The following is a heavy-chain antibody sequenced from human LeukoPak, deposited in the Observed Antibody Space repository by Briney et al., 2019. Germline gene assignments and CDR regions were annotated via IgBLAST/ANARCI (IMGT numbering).Heavy chain of an antibody. CDR3: ARGLFWAYDFWSGYYYFDY. V-gene: IGHV3-11*06. J-gene: IGHJ4*02. CDR2: ISSSSSYI. CDR1: GFTFSDYY. Sequence: GGSLRLSCAASGFTFSDYYMTWIRQAPGKGLEWVSTISSSSSYIYYADSVKGRFTISRDNAKNSLYLQMNSLRAKDTAVYYCARGLFWAYDFWSGYYYFDYWGQGTLVTVSS. D-gene: IGHD3-3*01.